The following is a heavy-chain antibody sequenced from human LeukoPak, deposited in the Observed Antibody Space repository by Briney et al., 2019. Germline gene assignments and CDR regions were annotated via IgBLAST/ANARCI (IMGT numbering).Heavy chain of an antibody. CDR1: GGSISSSSYY. J-gene: IGHJ4*02. Sequence: PSETLSLTCTVSGGSISSSSYYWGWIRQPPGKGLEWIGSIYYTGITYYNLSLKSRVTISVDTSKYQFSLKLSSVTAADTAVYYCARFDRSYASIDYWGQGTLVTVSS. D-gene: IGHD1-26*01. V-gene: IGHV4-39*07. CDR2: IYYTGIT. CDR3: ARFDRSYASIDY.